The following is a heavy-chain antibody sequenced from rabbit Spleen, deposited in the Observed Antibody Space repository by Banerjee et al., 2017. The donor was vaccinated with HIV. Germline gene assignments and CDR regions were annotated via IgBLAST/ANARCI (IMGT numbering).Heavy chain of an antibody. CDR3: ARDLTGVIGWNFGW. CDR2: IDTGSSGFT. Sequence: QEQLKETGGGLVQPGASLTLTCTASGVSFSANSYMCWVRQAPGKGLEWITCIDTGSSGFTYFASWAKGRFTISKTSSTTVTLQLNSLTAADTATYFCARDLTGVIGWNFGWWGPGTLVTVS. D-gene: IGHD1-1*01. CDR1: GVSFSANSY. V-gene: IGHV1S45*01. J-gene: IGHJ4*01.